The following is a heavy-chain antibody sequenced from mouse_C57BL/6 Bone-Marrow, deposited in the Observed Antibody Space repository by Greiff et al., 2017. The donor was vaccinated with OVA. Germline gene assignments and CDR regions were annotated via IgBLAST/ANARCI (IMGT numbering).Heavy chain of an antibody. CDR2: IDPSDSET. D-gene: IGHD1-1*01. V-gene: IGHV1-52*01. CDR3: ARPRITTVVATDWYFDV. J-gene: IGHJ1*03. Sequence: VHLQQPGAELVRPGSSVKLSCKASGYTFTSYWMHWVKQRPIQGLEWIGNIDPSDSETHYNQKFKDKATLTVDKSSSTAYMQLSSLTSEDSAVYYCARPRITTVVATDWYFDVWGTGTTVTVSS. CDR1: GYTFTSYW.